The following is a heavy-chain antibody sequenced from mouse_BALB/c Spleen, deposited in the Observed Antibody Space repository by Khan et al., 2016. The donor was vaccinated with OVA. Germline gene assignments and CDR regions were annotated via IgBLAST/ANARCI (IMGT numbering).Heavy chain of an antibody. Sequence: QVQLQQPGNELVRPGASVKLSCKASGYTFTSYWRNWVKQRPGQGREWHGNIYPSDSYTNFNQKVKDKAKMTVDKSSCTARLQVSSRKGEHFAVYYSTREGVDGSSFAYWGQGTLVSVSA. V-gene: IGHV1-69*02. J-gene: IGHJ3*01. CDR2: IYPSDSYT. CDR1: GYTFTSYW. CDR3: TREGVDGSSFAY. D-gene: IGHD2-3*01.